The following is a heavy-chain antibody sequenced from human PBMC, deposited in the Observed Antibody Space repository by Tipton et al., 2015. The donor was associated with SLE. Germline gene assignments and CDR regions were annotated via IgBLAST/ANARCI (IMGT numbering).Heavy chain of an antibody. Sequence: SLRLSCAASGFTFSSYAMHWVRQAPGKGLEYVSAISSNGGSTYYANSVKGRFTISRDNSKNTLYLQMGSLRAEDMAVYYCARVAVAGSYYYYYGMDGWGQGTTLTVSS. J-gene: IGHJ6*02. CDR3: ARVAVAGSYYYYYGMDG. CDR2: ISSNGGST. CDR1: GFTFSSYA. D-gene: IGHD6-19*01. V-gene: IGHV3-64*01.